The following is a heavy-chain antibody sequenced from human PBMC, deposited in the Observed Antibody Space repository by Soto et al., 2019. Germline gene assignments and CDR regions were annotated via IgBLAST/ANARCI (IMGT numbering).Heavy chain of an antibody. V-gene: IGHV3-49*05. J-gene: IGHJ4*02. CDR1: GFTFGDYA. D-gene: IGHD6-19*01. Sequence: EVQLVESGGGLVKPGRSLRLSCTASGFTFGDYAMSWFRQAPGKGLEWVGFIRSKAYGGTTEYAASVKGRFTISRDDSKSIAYLQMNSLKPEDTAVYYCTREAYSSGPNWDYWGQGTLVTVSS. CDR3: TREAYSSGPNWDY. CDR2: IRSKAYGGTT.